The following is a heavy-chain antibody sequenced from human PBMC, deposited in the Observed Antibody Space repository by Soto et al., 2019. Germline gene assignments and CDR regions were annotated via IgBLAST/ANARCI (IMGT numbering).Heavy chain of an antibody. CDR2: ISSSSSTI. J-gene: IGHJ3*02. D-gene: IGHD2-2*01. CDR3: AKGTTKTTTSWERRAFDI. Sequence: GGSLRFSCAASGFSLSSYSMTWVRQAPGKGLEWLSYISSSSSTIYYADSVKGRFTISRDNSKNTLYLQMNSLRAEDTAVYYCAKGTTKTTTSWERRAFDIWGQGTMVTVSS. CDR1: GFSLSSYS. V-gene: IGHV3-48*01.